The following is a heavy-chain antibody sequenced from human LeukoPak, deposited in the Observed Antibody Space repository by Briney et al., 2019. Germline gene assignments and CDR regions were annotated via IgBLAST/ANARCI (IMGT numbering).Heavy chain of an antibody. CDR1: GGSVSSYY. D-gene: IGHD2-15*01. CDR3: ARYSPPRLSPAAVTHYYGMDV. J-gene: IGHJ6*02. V-gene: IGHV4-59*06. CDR2: IYYSGSS. Sequence: NPSETLSLTCTVSGGSVSSYYWSWIRQHPGKGLEWIGYIYYSGSSRYNPALKSRVTISVDTSKKQFSLKLSSVTAADTAVYYCARYSPPRLSPAAVTHYYGMDVWGQGTTVTVSS.